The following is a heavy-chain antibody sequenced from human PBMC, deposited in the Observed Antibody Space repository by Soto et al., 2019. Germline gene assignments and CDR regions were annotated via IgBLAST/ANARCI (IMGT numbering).Heavy chain of an antibody. CDR3: ARGTGSGCSSTSCYAEYFQH. CDR1: GGSFSGYY. V-gene: IGHV4-34*01. J-gene: IGHJ1*01. Sequence: SETLSLTCAVYGGSFSGYYWSWIRQPPGKGLEWIGEINHSGSTNYNPSLKSRVTISVDTSKNQFSLKLSSVTAADTAVYYCARGTGSGCSSTSCYAEYFQHWGQGTLVTVSS. CDR2: INHSGST. D-gene: IGHD2-2*01.